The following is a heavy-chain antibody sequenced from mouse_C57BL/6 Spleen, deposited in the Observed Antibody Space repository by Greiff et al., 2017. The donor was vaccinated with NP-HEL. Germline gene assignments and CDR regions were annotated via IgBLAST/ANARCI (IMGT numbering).Heavy chain of an antibody. CDR2: IYPRSGNT. CDR1: GYTFTSYG. CDR3: ARLDVSCTTVVERDAMDY. Sequence: QVQLQQSGAELARPGASVKLSCKASGYTFTSYGISWVKQRTGQGLEWIGEIYPRSGNTYYHEKFKGKATLTAAKSSSTAYMELRSLTSEDSAVYFCARLDVSCTTVVERDAMDYWGQGTSVTVSS. D-gene: IGHD1-1*01. V-gene: IGHV1-81*01. J-gene: IGHJ4*01.